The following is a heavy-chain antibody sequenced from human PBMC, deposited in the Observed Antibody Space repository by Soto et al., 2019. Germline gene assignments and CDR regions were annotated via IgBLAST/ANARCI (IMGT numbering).Heavy chain of an antibody. CDR3: ARVPNSSSLPGWFDP. D-gene: IGHD6-13*01. Sequence: QVQLVESGGGVVQSGRSLRLSCAASGFTFSSYGMHWVRQAPGKGLEWVAVIWYDGSNKYYADSVKGRFTISRDNSKNTLYLQMNSLRAEDTAVYYCARVPNSSSLPGWFDPWGQGTLVTVSS. CDR1: GFTFSSYG. CDR2: IWYDGSNK. V-gene: IGHV3-33*01. J-gene: IGHJ5*02.